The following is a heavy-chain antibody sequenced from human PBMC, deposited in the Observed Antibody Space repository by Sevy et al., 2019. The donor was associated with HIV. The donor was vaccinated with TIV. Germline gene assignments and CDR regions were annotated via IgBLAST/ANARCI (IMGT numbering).Heavy chain of an antibody. CDR2: ISYDGSNK. CDR3: AREGGSTLSYYYYYMDV. CDR1: GFTFSSYA. D-gene: IGHD3-10*01. V-gene: IGHV3-30-3*01. Sequence: GGYLRLSCAASGFTFSSYAMHWVRQAPGKGLEWVAVISYDGSNKYYADSVKGRFTISRDNSKNTLYLQMNSLRAEDTVVYYCAREGGSTLSYYYYYMDVWGKGTTVTVSS. J-gene: IGHJ6*03.